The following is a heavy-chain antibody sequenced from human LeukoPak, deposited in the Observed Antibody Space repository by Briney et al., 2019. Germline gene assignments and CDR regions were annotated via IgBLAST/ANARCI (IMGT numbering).Heavy chain of an antibody. D-gene: IGHD5-12*01. CDR1: GFSFSSYS. V-gene: IGHV3-21*01. J-gene: IGHJ4*02. CDR2: ISSSSSYI. Sequence: PGGSLRLSCAASGFSFSSYSMNWVRQAPGKGLEWVSSISSSSSYIYYADSVKGRSTISRDNAKNSLYLQMNSLRAEDTAVYYCASTLPRYSGYATPEDYWGQGTLVTVSS. CDR3: ASTLPRYSGYATPEDY.